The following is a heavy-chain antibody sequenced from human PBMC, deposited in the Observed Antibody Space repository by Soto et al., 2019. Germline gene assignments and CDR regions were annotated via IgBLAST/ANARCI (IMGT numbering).Heavy chain of an antibody. D-gene: IGHD6-19*01. CDR3: ARIAVAGIDYFDY. V-gene: IGHV4-39*01. J-gene: IGHJ4*02. Sequence: QLQLQESGPGLVKPSETLSLTCTVSGGSISSSSYYWGWIRQPPGKGLEWIGSIYYSGSTYYNPSLKSRVTISVDTSKNQFSLKLSSVTAADTAVYYCARIAVAGIDYFDYWGQGTLVTVSS. CDR1: GGSISSSSYY. CDR2: IYYSGST.